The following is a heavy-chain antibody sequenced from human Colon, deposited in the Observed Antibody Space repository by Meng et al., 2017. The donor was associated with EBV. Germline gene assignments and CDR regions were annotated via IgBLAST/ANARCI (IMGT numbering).Heavy chain of an antibody. J-gene: IGHJ5*02. V-gene: IGHV4-30-2*01. CDR1: GDSIASGDYS. CDR3: VRDTRRGGGWFDP. CDR2: IYHGLNI. Sequence: QWKESGPGLVRPSQTLSLTCAVSGDSIASGDYSWTWIRQPPGKGLEWIGYIYHGLNIYYTPSLRSRVTISVDKSRNQFSLKLTSVSAADTAVYYCVRDTRRGGGWFDPWGQGTLVTVSS. D-gene: IGHD3-10*01.